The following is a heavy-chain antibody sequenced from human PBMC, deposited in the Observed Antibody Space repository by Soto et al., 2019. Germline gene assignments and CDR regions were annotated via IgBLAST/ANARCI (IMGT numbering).Heavy chain of an antibody. Sequence: QVQLVESGGGVVQPGRSLRLSCAASGFTFSSYGMHWFRQAPGKGLEWVAVISYDGSNKYYADSVKGRCTISRDNSKNTMYLQMNSLRAEDKAVYYCAKDHGALLWFGGNAFDTLGQGKMVTVSS. J-gene: IGHJ3*02. V-gene: IGHV3-30*18. CDR2: ISYDGSNK. CDR1: GFTFSSYG. D-gene: IGHD3-10*01. CDR3: AKDHGALLWFGGNAFDT.